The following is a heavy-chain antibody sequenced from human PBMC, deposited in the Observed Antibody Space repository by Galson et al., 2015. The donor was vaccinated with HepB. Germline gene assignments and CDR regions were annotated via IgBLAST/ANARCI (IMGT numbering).Heavy chain of an antibody. V-gene: IGHV3-30*04. Sequence: SVRLSCAASGFTFTSYAMHWVRQAPGKGLEWVAVLSSHGDNEYYADSVKGRFTISRDNSENTAYLEMRSLRAEDTAIYYCARTLYFAYWGQGTLVTVSS. CDR2: LSSHGDNE. CDR1: GFTFTSYA. J-gene: IGHJ4*01. CDR3: ARTLYFAY.